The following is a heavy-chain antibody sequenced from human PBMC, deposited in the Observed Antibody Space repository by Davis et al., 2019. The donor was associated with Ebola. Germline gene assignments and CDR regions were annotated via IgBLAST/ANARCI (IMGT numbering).Heavy chain of an antibody. CDR1: GFTFSSYW. J-gene: IGHJ6*02. CDR2: IKQDGSEK. Sequence: GESLKISCAASGFTFSSYWMSWVRQAPGKGLEWVANIKQDGSEKYYVDSVKGRFTISRDNAKNSLYLQMNSLRAEDTAVYYCAKFVVAAPPYYYYGMDVWGQGTTVTVSS. D-gene: IGHD2-15*01. CDR3: AKFVVAAPPYYYYGMDV. V-gene: IGHV3-7*03.